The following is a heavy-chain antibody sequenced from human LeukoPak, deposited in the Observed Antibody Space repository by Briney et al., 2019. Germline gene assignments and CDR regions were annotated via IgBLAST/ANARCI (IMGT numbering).Heavy chain of an antibody. V-gene: IGHV1-8*03. CDR2: MSPNTGHT. Sequence: VASVKVSCKASGYTFTSYDVNWVRQATGQGLEWMGWMSPNTGHTGYAQKFQGRVAITRNTSITTAYIQLNNLRSEDTAVYYCARGGRWGDDAFDIWGQGTVVTVSS. CDR1: GYTFTSYD. D-gene: IGHD3-10*01. CDR3: ARGGRWGDDAFDI. J-gene: IGHJ3*02.